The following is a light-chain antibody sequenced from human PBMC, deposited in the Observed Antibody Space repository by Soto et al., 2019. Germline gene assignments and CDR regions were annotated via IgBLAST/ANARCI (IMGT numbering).Light chain of an antibody. CDR1: QSVLYSSNNKNY. V-gene: IGKV4-1*01. J-gene: IGKJ5*01. CDR3: QQYYGTLYT. Sequence: DIVMTQSPDSLALSLGERATINCKSSQSVLYSSNNKNYLAWYQQKPGQPPELLIYWASTRESGVPDRFSGSGSGTDFTLTISSLQAEDVAVYYCQQYYGTLYTFGQGTRLEIK. CDR2: WAS.